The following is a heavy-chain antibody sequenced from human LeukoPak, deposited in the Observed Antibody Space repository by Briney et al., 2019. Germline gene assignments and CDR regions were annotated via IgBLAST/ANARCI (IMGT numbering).Heavy chain of an antibody. D-gene: IGHD3-3*01. V-gene: IGHV4-39*07. CDR3: ARGPRGRSSFWSGYYFGYMDV. CDR1: GGSISSSSYY. Sequence: SETLSLTCTVSGGSISSSSYYWGWIRQPPGKGLEWIGSIYYSGSTYYNPSLKSRVTISVDTSKNQFSLKLSSVTAADTAVYYCARGPRGRSSFWSGYYFGYMDVWGKGTTVTVSS. CDR2: IYYSGST. J-gene: IGHJ6*03.